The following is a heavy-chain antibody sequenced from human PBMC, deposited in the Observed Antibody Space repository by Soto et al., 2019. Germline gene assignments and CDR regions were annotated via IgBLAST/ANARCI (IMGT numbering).Heavy chain of an antibody. CDR3: SRIYYYGSGSIRYFDL. Sequence: EVQLVESGGGLVQPGGSLRLSCAASGFTFSDHYMDWVRQAPGKGLEWVGRARNKASSYTTEYAASVKGRFTISRDDSKNALYLQMNSLGTEDTAVYYCSRIYYYGSGSIRYFDLWGRGTLVTVSS. J-gene: IGHJ2*01. V-gene: IGHV3-72*01. CDR2: ARNKASSYTT. CDR1: GFTFSDHY. D-gene: IGHD3-10*01.